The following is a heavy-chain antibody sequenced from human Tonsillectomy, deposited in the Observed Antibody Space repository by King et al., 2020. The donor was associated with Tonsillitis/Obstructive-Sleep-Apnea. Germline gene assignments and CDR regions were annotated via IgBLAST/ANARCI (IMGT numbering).Heavy chain of an antibody. J-gene: IGHJ6*03. CDR2: ISSSSSTI. CDR3: ARGLPSSYSYGPYNYYYMDV. D-gene: IGHD5-18*01. V-gene: IGHV3-48*02. Sequence: VQLVESGGGLVQPGGSLRLSCAASGFTFSSYTMNWVRQAPGKGLEWVSNISSSSSTIYYADSVKGRFTISRDNAKNSLYLQMNSLRDEDTAVYYCARGLPSSYSYGPYNYYYMDVWGKGTTVTVSS. CDR1: GFTFSSYT.